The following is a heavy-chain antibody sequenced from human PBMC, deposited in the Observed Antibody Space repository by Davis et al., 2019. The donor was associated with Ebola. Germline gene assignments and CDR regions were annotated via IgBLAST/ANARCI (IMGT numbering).Heavy chain of an antibody. J-gene: IGHJ5*02. D-gene: IGHD3-9*01. V-gene: IGHV4-31*03. CDR2: IYYSGST. CDR1: GGSISSGGYY. Sequence: MPSETLSLTCTVSGGSISSGGYYWSWIRQHPGKGLEWIGYIYYSGSTYYNPSLKSRVTISVDTSKNQFSLKLSSVTAADTAVYYCARTSAYYDILTGYCPNWFDPWGQGTLVTVSS. CDR3: ARTSAYYDILTGYCPNWFDP.